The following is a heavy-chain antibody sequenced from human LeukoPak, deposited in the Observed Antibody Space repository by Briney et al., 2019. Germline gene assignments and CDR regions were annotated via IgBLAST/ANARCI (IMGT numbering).Heavy chain of an antibody. Sequence: SETLSLTCTVSGVSISGSSHYWGWIRQPPGKGLEWIGSIYYSGSTNYNPSLKSRVTISVDTSKNQFSLKLSSVTAADTAVYYCARNYGGNSVGYYFDYWGQGTLVTVSS. D-gene: IGHD4-23*01. J-gene: IGHJ4*02. CDR3: ARNYGGNSVGYYFDY. V-gene: IGHV4-39*07. CDR2: IYYSGST. CDR1: GVSISGSSHY.